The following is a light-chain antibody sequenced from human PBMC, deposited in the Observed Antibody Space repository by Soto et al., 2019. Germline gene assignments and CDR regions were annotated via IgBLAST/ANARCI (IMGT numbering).Light chain of an antibody. J-gene: IGKJ2*01. CDR2: AAS. CDR1: QSINIY. V-gene: IGKV1-39*01. Sequence: DIQMTQSPSSLSASVGDRVPITCRASQSINIYLNWYQQKPGRAPKLVINAASRLQSGVPSRFSGSGSGTDFPLSLSTLQPEDLATYHCQQSYSTPHTFGQGTNLEIK. CDR3: QQSYSTPHT.